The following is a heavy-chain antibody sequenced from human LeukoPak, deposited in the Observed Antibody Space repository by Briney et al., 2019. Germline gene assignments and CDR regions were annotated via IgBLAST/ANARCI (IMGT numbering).Heavy chain of an antibody. V-gene: IGHV3-23*01. CDR3: AKRLAAAGFDY. D-gene: IGHD6-13*01. CDR2: ISGSGGST. J-gene: IGHJ4*02. Sequence: GGSLRLSCAASGFTFSSYAMSWVRQAPGKGLEWVSAISGSGGSTYYADTVKGRFTISRDNSKNTLYLQMNSLRAEYTAVNHCAKRLAAAGFDYWGQGTLVTVSS. CDR1: GFTFSSYA.